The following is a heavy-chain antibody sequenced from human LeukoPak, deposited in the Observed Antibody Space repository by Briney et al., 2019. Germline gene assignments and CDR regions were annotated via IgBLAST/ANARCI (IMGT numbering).Heavy chain of an antibody. CDR2: IYTSGST. Sequence: SETLSLTCAVSGGSISSGGYSWSWIRQPAGKGLEWIGRIYTSGSTNYNPSLKSRVTMSVDTSKNQFSLKLSSVTAADTAVYYCARSIGYSYGPPSDWGQGTLVTVSS. D-gene: IGHD5-18*01. J-gene: IGHJ4*02. V-gene: IGHV4-61*02. CDR1: GGSISSGGYS. CDR3: ARSIGYSYGPPSD.